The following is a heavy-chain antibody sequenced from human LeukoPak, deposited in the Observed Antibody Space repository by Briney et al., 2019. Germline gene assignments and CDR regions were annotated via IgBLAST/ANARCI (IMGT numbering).Heavy chain of an antibody. V-gene: IGHV4-39*02. J-gene: IGHJ5*02. CDR2: IYHSGSP. CDR3: AKDYGDYSLA. CDR1: GGSISSSSFY. Sequence: SETLSLTCTVSGGSISSSSFYWGWIRQPPGKGPEWIGTIYHSGSPYYNPSLNSRVTISGDTSKNQFSLKLSSVTAADTAVYYCAKDYGDYSLAWGQGTLVSVSS. D-gene: IGHD4-17*01.